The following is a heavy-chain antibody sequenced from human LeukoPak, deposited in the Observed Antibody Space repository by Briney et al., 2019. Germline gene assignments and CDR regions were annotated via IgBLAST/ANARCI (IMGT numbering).Heavy chain of an antibody. D-gene: IGHD4-23*01. CDR1: GFTFGDYA. J-gene: IGHJ4*02. Sequence: GRSLRLSCTASGFTFGDYAMRWVRQAPGKGLEWVGFVRVKGYGATTEYAVSVKGRFTISRDDSKSIAYLQMNSLKTDDTGVYYCTRGGYGGGSFDYWGQGTLVTVSS. CDR3: TRGGYGGGSFDY. CDR2: VRVKGYGATT. V-gene: IGHV3-49*04.